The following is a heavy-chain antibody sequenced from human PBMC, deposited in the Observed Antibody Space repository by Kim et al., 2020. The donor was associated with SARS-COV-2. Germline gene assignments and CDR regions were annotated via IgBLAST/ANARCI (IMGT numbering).Heavy chain of an antibody. D-gene: IGHD3-10*01. J-gene: IGHJ6*02. V-gene: IGHV4-59*01. Sequence: SETLSLTCTVSGGSISSYYWSWIRQPPGKGLEWIGYIYYSGSTNYNPSLKSRVTISVDTSKNQFSLKLSSVTAADTAVYYCARGGSGVGVLLWFGEPQPGRARGYGMDVWGQGTTVTVSS. CDR3: ARGGSGVGVLLWFGEPQPGRARGYGMDV. CDR1: GGSISSYY. CDR2: IYYSGST.